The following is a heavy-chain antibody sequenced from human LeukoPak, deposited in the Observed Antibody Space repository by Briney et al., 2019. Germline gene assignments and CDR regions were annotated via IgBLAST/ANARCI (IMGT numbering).Heavy chain of an antibody. J-gene: IGHJ4*02. Sequence: GGSLRLSCAASGFTFDDYGMSWVRQAPGKGLEWVSGINWNGGSTGYADSVKGRFTISRDNAKNSLYLQMNSLRAEDTALYYCARVGAPYDSSGYYYLDYWGQGTLVTVSS. CDR2: INWNGGST. D-gene: IGHD3-22*01. CDR3: ARVGAPYDSSGYYYLDY. V-gene: IGHV3-20*04. CDR1: GFTFDDYG.